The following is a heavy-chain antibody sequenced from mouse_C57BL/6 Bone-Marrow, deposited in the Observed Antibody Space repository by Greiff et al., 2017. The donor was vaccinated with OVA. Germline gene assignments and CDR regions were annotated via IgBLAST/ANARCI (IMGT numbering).Heavy chain of an antibody. J-gene: IGHJ4*01. D-gene: IGHD2-2*01. CDR1: GYTFTTYP. CDR2: FHPYNDDT. Sequence: VQLPQSGAELVKPGASVKMSCKASGYTFTTYPIEWMKQNHGKSLEWIGNFHPYNDDTKYNEKFKGKATLTVAKSSSTVYLELSRLTSDASAVYICARYYGYGYYYAMDYWGQGTSVTVSS. CDR3: ARYYGYGYYYAMDY. V-gene: IGHV1-47*01.